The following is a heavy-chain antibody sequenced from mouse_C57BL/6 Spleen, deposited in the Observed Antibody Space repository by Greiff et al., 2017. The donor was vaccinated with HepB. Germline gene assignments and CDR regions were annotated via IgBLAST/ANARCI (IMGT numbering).Heavy chain of an antibody. CDR3: ARAPYSYFDV. CDR1: GFTFSDYG. CDR2: ISSGSSTI. V-gene: IGHV5-17*01. Sequence: DVKLVESGGGLVKPGGSLKLSCAASGFTFSDYGMHWVRQAPEKGLEWVAYISSGSSTIYYADTVKGRFTISRDNAKNTLFLQMTSLRSEDTAMYYCARAPYSYFDVWGTGTTVTVSS. J-gene: IGHJ1*03.